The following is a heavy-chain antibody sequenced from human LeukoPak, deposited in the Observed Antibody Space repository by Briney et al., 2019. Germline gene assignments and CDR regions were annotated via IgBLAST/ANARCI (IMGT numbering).Heavy chain of an antibody. CDR2: IYYSGST. J-gene: IGHJ3*02. CDR1: GGSISSSSYY. Sequence: NPSETLSLTCTVSGGSISSSSYYWDWIRQPPGKGLEWIGSIYYSGSTNYNPSLESRVTISVDTSKNQFSLKLSSVTAADTAVYYCARTGPRFGEYLAFDIWGQGTMVTVSS. V-gene: IGHV4-39*07. D-gene: IGHD3-10*02. CDR3: ARTGPRFGEYLAFDI.